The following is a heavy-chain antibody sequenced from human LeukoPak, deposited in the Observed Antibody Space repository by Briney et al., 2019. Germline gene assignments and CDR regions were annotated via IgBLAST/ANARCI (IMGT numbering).Heavy chain of an antibody. J-gene: IGHJ6*03. CDR1: GGTFSSYA. V-gene: IGHV1-69*13. D-gene: IGHD3-3*01. CDR2: IIPIFGTA. Sequence: GASVKVSCKASGGTFSSYAISWVRQAPGQGLEWMGGIIPIFGTANYAQKFQGRVTITADESTSTAYMELSSLRSEDTAVYYCAREGDFWSGYPQGYYYYMDVWGKGTTVTVSS. CDR3: AREGDFWSGYPQGYYYYMDV.